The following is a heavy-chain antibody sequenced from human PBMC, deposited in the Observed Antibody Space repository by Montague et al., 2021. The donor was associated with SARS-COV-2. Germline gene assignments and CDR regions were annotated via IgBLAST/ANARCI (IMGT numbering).Heavy chain of an antibody. CDR2: ISSSSRYT. Sequence: SLRLSCAASGFTFSDYYMSWIRQAPGRGLEWVSYISSSSRYTNYADSVKGRFTISRDNTKNSLSLQMNSLRAEDTAVYYCASTGHCTGGVCFAHYFDYWGKGPRVTVSS. CDR1: GFTFSDYY. D-gene: IGHD2-8*02. J-gene: IGHJ4*02. V-gene: IGHV3-11*03. CDR3: ASTGHCTGGVCFAHYFDY.